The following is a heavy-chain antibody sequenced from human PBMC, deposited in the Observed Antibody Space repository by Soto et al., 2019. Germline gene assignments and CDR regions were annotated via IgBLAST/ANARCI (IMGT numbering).Heavy chain of an antibody. D-gene: IGHD3-16*01. CDR3: ARDGNGQRGSPH. V-gene: IGHV3-53*02. J-gene: IGHJ4*02. CDR2: IYSGGSI. Sequence: VQLVESGGGWIQAGGSLRLSCAVSGFTVSNNFMMWVRQAPGKGLEWVSLIYSGGSISYADSVRGQFTISKDGSMNMLYLQMNTLAAEDTAVYYCARDGNGQRGSPHRGQGTLVTVSS. CDR1: GFTVSNNF.